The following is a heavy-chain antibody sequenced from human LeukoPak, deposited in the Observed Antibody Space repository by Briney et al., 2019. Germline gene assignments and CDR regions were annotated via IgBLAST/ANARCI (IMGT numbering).Heavy chain of an antibody. V-gene: IGHV4-34*01. CDR3: AGTAYYDFWSGYGPFGY. CDR1: GGSFSGYY. D-gene: IGHD3-3*01. J-gene: IGHJ4*02. CDR2: INHSGST. Sequence: PSETLSLTCAVYGGSFSGYYWNWIRQPPGKGLEWIGEINHSGSTNYNPSLKSRVTISVDTSKNQFSLKLSSVTAADTAVYYCAGTAYYDFWSGYGPFGYWGQGTLVTVSS.